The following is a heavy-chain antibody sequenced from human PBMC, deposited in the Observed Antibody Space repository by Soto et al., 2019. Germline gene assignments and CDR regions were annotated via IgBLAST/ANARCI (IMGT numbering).Heavy chain of an antibody. CDR3: ARGDSTDCSNGVCSFFYNHDMDV. J-gene: IGHJ6*02. V-gene: IGHV1-2*04. D-gene: IGHD2-8*01. CDR2: INPKSGGT. Sequence: ASVKVSCKASGYSFTDYHIHWVRQAPGQGLEWLGRINPKSGGTSTAQKFQGWVTMTTGTSISTASMELTRLTSDGTAIYYCARGDSTDCSNGVCSFFYNHDMDVWGQGTTVTVS. CDR1: GYSFTDYH.